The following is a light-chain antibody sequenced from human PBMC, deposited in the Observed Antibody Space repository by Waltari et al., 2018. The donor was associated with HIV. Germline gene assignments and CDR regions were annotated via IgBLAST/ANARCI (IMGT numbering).Light chain of an antibody. Sequence: QSALTQPASVSGSPGQSITISCTGTNSDVGSYNYVSWYQHHPGNAPKLMIYDVSIRPSGVSNRCSGSKSGNTASLTISGLQAEDEADYYCSSYTSSNTWVFGGGTKLTVL. V-gene: IGLV2-14*01. CDR1: NSDVGSYNY. J-gene: IGLJ3*02. CDR3: SSYTSSNTWV. CDR2: DVS.